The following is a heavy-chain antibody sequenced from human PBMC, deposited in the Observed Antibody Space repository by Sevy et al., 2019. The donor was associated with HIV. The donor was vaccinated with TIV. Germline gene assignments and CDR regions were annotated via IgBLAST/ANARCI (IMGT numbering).Heavy chain of an antibody. D-gene: IGHD5-18*01. V-gene: IGHV1-2*02. CDR3: ARTRGYSYALIFDY. Sequence: ASVKVSCKASGYTFTGYYMHWVRQAPGQGLEWMGWINPNSGGTNYAQKFQGRVTMTRDTSIRTAYMELSRLRSDDTAVYYCARTRGYSYALIFDYWGQGTLVTVSS. J-gene: IGHJ4*02. CDR2: INPNSGGT. CDR1: GYTFTGYY.